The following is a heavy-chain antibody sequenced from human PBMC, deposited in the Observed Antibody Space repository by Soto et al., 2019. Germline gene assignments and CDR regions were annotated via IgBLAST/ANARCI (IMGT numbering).Heavy chain of an antibody. D-gene: IGHD6-13*01. J-gene: IGHJ6*02. Sequence: EVQLVESGGGLVQPGGSLRLSCVDSGFTFSSYWMSWVRQARVKGLEWVGNIKQDGSEENYVDSVKGRFTISRDNAKNSMYVQMNSLRAEDTDVYYCARIAASGRGWDVWGQGTTVVVSS. CDR2: IKQDGSEE. V-gene: IGHV3-7*01. CDR3: ARIAASGRGWDV. CDR1: GFTFSSYW.